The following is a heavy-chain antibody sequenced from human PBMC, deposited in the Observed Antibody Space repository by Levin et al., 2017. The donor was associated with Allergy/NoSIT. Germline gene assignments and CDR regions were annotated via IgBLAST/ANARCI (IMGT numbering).Heavy chain of an antibody. CDR3: ARDPAYCGGDCYSEFYYYGMDV. Sequence: GGSLRLSCAASGFTFSSYGMHWVRQAPGKGLEWVAVIWYDGSNKYYADSVKGRFTISRDNSKNTLYLQMNSLRAEDTAVYYCARDPAYCGGDCYSEFYYYGMDVWGQGTTVTVSS. CDR1: GFTFSSYG. V-gene: IGHV3-33*01. J-gene: IGHJ6*02. CDR2: IWYDGSNK. D-gene: IGHD2-21*02.